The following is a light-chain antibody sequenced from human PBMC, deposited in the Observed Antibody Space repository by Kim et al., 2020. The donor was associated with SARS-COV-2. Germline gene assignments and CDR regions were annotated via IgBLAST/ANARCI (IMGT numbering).Light chain of an antibody. V-gene: IGLV1-47*01. J-gene: IGLJ3*02. CDR1: SSRVGNNY. Sequence: GWSVTLSCSGTSSRVGNNYVYWYQPLPGPAPKLLISRNTQRPSAVPARFAGSKSGTSASRAISGLRSGDEADYYCATWDDSLSGQVFGGGTQLTVL. CDR2: RNT. CDR3: ATWDDSLSGQV.